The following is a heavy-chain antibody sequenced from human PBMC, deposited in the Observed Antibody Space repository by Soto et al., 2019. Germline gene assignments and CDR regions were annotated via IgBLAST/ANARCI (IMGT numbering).Heavy chain of an antibody. CDR1: GGSVSSGSYY. J-gene: IGHJ5*02. V-gene: IGHV4-61*01. D-gene: IGHD6-19*01. Sequence: PSETLSLTCTVSGGSVSSGSYYWSWIRQPPGKGLEWIGYIYYSVSTNYNPSLKSRVTISVDTSKNQFSLKLSSVTAAETAGDYCARGGQWLVSGNWFDPWGQGTLVTVSS. CDR3: ARGGQWLVSGNWFDP. CDR2: IYYSVST.